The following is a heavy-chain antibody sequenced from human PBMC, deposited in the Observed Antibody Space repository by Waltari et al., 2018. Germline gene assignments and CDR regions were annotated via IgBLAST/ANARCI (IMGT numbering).Heavy chain of an antibody. D-gene: IGHD3-22*01. V-gene: IGHV4-39*07. Sequence: QLQLQESGPGLVKPSETLSLTCTVPGGSISRSSYYWGWIRQPPGKGLEWIGSIYYSGSTYYNPSLKSRVTISVDTSKNQFSLKLSSVTAADTAVYYCATRSGYSYYFDYWGQGTLVTVSS. CDR3: ATRSGYSYYFDY. CDR1: GGSISRSSYY. CDR2: IYYSGST. J-gene: IGHJ4*02.